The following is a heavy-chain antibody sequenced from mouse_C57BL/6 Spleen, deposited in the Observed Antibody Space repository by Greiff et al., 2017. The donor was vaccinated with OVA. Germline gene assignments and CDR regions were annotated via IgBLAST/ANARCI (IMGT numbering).Heavy chain of an antibody. J-gene: IGHJ4*01. Sequence: QVQLQQSGPGLVQPSQSLSITCTVSGFSLTSYGVHWVRQSPGKGLEWLGVIWRGGSTDYNAAFMSRLSITKDNSKSQVFFKMNSLQADDTAIYYCAKRHYYGSSPDVMDYWGQGTSVTVSS. V-gene: IGHV2-5*01. CDR2: IWRGGST. D-gene: IGHD1-1*01. CDR1: GFSLTSYG. CDR3: AKRHYYGSSPDVMDY.